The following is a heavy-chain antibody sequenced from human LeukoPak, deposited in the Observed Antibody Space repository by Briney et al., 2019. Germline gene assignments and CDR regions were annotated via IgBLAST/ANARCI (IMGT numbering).Heavy chain of an antibody. V-gene: IGHV4-39*01. CDR1: GGSISSSNYC. Sequence: PSETLSLTCTVSGGSISSSNYCWAWIRQPPGKGLEWIGSLCYSGNTYQNPSLKSRLTISGDMSQKQFSLRLSSVTAADTAVYYCTTRYGDHDYIDYWGQGTLVTVSS. CDR3: TTRYGDHDYIDY. J-gene: IGHJ4*02. CDR2: LCYSGNT. D-gene: IGHD5-12*01.